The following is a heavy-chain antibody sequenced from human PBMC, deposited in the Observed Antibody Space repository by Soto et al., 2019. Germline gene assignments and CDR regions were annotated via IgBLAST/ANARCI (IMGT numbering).Heavy chain of an antibody. Sequence: QAQLVQSGAEVQKPGASVKVSCKASGYVFSTYGISWVRHAPGHGLERMGWCSGYYGNTDDRQKLKDRVTLTIDASTTEAYMDLRSLKSDDTAVYYCARADVYTSSWYARDVWGQGTTFIVSS. V-gene: IGHV1-18*01. CDR2: CSGYYGNT. CDR3: ARADVYTSSWYARDV. CDR1: GYVFSTYG. J-gene: IGHJ6*02. D-gene: IGHD6-13*01.